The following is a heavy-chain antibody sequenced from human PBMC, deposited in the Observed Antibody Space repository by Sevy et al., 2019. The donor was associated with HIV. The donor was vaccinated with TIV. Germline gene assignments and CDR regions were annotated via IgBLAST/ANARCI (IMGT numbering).Heavy chain of an antibody. Sequence: GGSLRLSCAASGFTFSSYGMHWVRQAPGKGLEWVAVIWYDGRNKYYADSVKGRFTISRDNSKNTLYLQMNSLRAEDTAVYYCARAHRGIAVAATGASYYYGMDVWGQGTTVTVSS. J-gene: IGHJ6*02. V-gene: IGHV3-33*01. CDR1: GFTFSSYG. CDR2: IWYDGRNK. CDR3: ARAHRGIAVAATGASYYYGMDV. D-gene: IGHD6-19*01.